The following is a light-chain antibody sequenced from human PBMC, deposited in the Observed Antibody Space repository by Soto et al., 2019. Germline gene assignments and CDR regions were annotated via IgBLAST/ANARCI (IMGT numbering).Light chain of an antibody. CDR3: PNYHCECLT. CDR1: QGISNY. J-gene: IGKJ1*01. CDR2: AAS. Sequence: DIQMTQSPSSLSASVGDRVTITCRASQGISNYLAWYQQKPGKVPKLLIYAASTLQSGVPSRFSGSGSGTDFTLNIISLKPEDVATCYCPNYHCECLTFGKETKVDI. V-gene: IGKV1-27*01.